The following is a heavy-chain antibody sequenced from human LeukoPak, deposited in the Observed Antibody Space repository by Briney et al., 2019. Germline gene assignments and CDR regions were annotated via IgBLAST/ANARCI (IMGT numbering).Heavy chain of an antibody. V-gene: IGHV3-21*01. CDR3: ARDYAKTGYCSGTSCPDAFDF. D-gene: IGHD2-2*03. J-gene: IGHJ3*01. CDR2: ISSSSSYI. CDR1: GFTFSSYS. Sequence: NPGGSLRLSCAASGFTFSSYSMNWVRQAPGKGLEWVSSISSSSSYIYYADSVKGRFTISRDNAKNSLYLQMNSLRAEDTAVYYCARDYAKTGYCSGTSCPDAFDFWGQGTMVTVSS.